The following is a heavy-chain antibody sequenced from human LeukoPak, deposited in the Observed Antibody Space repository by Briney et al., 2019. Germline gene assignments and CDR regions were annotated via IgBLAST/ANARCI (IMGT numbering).Heavy chain of an antibody. CDR1: GGSISSGTYY. Sequence: PSETLSLTCTVSGGSISSGTYYWSWIRQPPGKGLEWIGYIYHSGSTYYNPSLKSRVTISVDRSKNQFSVKLSSVTAADTAVYYCASGDFYDSSGYYYAYWGQGTLVTVSS. V-gene: IGHV4-30-2*01. D-gene: IGHD3-22*01. CDR3: ASGDFYDSSGYYYAY. CDR2: IYHSGST. J-gene: IGHJ4*02.